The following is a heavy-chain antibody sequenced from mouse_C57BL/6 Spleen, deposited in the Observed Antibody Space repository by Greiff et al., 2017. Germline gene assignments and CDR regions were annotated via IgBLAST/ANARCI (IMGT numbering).Heavy chain of an antibody. J-gene: IGHJ2*01. V-gene: IGHV1-52*01. CDR2: IDPSDSET. Sequence: QVQLLQPGAELVRPGSSVKLSCKASGYTFTSYWMHWVKQRPIQGLEWIGNIDPSDSETHYTQKFKDKATLTEDKSTSKVYMKISRLKSEDSAVYYCARIDYYGRDYWGQGTTRTVSS. D-gene: IGHD1-1*01. CDR1: GYTFTSYW. CDR3: ARIDYYGRDY.